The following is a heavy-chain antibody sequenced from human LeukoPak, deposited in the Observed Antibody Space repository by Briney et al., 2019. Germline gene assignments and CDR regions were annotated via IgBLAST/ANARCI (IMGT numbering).Heavy chain of an antibody. Sequence: SETLSLTCTVSRGSISSYYWSWIRQPAGKGLEWIGRIYTSGSTNYNPSLKSRVTMSVDTSKNQFSLKLSSVTAADTAVYYCARVGYDYVWGSYRPPYYMDVWGKGTTVTVSS. D-gene: IGHD3-16*02. CDR2: IYTSGST. CDR1: RGSISSYY. V-gene: IGHV4-4*07. J-gene: IGHJ6*03. CDR3: ARVGYDYVWGSYRPPYYMDV.